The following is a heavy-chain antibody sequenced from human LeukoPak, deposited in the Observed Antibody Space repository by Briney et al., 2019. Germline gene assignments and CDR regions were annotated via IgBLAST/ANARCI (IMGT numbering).Heavy chain of an antibody. CDR3: ARGRDIVGATNFGY. Sequence: ASVKVSCKASGYTFTSYDINWVRQATGQGLEWLGWMNPNSGSTGYAQKFQGRVTMTRDTSISTAYMELSSLRSEDTAVYYCARGRDIVGATNFGYWGQGTLVTVSS. J-gene: IGHJ4*02. CDR2: MNPNSGST. D-gene: IGHD1-26*01. V-gene: IGHV1-8*01. CDR1: GYTFTSYD.